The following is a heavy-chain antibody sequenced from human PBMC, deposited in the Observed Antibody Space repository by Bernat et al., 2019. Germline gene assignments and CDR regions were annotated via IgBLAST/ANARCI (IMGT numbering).Heavy chain of an antibody. J-gene: IGHJ4*02. D-gene: IGHD3-9*01. CDR1: GGSISSSSYY. CDR3: ARHRVDVDWLLLPFDY. V-gene: IGHV4-39*01. Sequence: QLQLQESGPGLVKPSETLSLTCTVSGGSISSSSYYWGWIRQPPGKGLEWIGSIYYSGSTYYNPSLKSRVTISVETSKNQFSLKLSSVTAADTAVYYCARHRVDVDWLLLPFDYWGQGTLVTVSS. CDR2: IYYSGST.